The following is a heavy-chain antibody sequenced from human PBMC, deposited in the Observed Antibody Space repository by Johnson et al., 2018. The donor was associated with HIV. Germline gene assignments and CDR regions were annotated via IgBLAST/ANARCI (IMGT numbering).Heavy chain of an antibody. J-gene: IGHJ3*02. CDR1: GFAFSGYA. Sequence: QVQLVESGGGVVQPGRSLRLSCAASGFAFSGYALHWVRQAPGKGLEWVAVISYHGTKKYYAGSVEGRFTISRDNSKNTLYLQMNKLRIEDTAVYSCARSVHDYSDYRWGRDAFDIWGQGTMVTVSS. CDR2: ISYHGTKK. CDR3: ARSVHDYSDYRWGRDAFDI. V-gene: IGHV3-30*04. D-gene: IGHD4-11*01.